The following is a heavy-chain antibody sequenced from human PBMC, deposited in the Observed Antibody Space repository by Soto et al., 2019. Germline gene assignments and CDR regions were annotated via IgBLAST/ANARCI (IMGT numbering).Heavy chain of an antibody. Sequence: QVQLVESGGGVVQPGRSQRLSCAASGFTFSSYGMHWVRQAPGRGLEWVAVISYDGSNKYYADSVKGRFTISRYNPKNTLYLQMNSLRAEDTAVYYCAKVLGYCSSSSCYMEAYYYYGMDVWGQGTTVTVSS. CDR3: AKVLGYCSSSSCYMEAYYYYGMDV. D-gene: IGHD2-2*01. CDR1: GFTFSSYG. CDR2: ISYDGSNK. V-gene: IGHV3-30*18. J-gene: IGHJ6*02.